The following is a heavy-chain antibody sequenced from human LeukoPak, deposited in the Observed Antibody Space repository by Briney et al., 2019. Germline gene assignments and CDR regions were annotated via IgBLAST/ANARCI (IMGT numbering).Heavy chain of an antibody. J-gene: IGHJ1*01. D-gene: IGHD6-6*01. CDR2: ISWNSGSI. V-gene: IGHV3-9*03. CDR3: ANPPYSSSSGYFQH. CDR1: GFTFDDYA. Sequence: PGRSLRLSCAASGFTFDDYAMHWVRQAPGKGLEWVSGISWNSGSIGYADSVKGRFTISRDNAKNSLYLQMNSLRAEDMALYYCANPPYSSSSGYFQHWGQGTLVTVSS.